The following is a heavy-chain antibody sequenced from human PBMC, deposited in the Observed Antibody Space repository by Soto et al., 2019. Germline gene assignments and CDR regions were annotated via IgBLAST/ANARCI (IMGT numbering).Heavy chain of an antibody. J-gene: IGHJ4*02. D-gene: IGHD3-3*01. CDR1: GYTFTSYY. CDR3: ARWVTIFGVVINGTDS. V-gene: IGHV1-46*01. CDR2: INPSGGST. Sequence: SVKVSCKASGYTFTSYYMHWVRQAPGQGLEWMGIINPSGGSTSYAQKFQGRVTMTRDTSTSTVYMELSSLRSEDTAVYYCARWVTIFGVVINGTDSWGQGTLVSVSS.